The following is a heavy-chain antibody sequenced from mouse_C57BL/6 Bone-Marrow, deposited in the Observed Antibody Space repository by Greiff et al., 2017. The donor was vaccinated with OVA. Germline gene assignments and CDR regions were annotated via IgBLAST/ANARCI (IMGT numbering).Heavy chain of an antibody. CDR1: GYTFTSYW. D-gene: IGHD2-4*01. CDR3: ARSGGIVYYDEAGFAY. V-gene: IGHV1-52*01. CDR2: IDPSDSET. Sequence: QVQLQQPGAELVRPGSSVKLSCKASGYTFTSYWMHWVKQRPIQGLEWIGNIDPSDSETHYNQKFKDKATLTVDKSSSTAYMQLSSLTSEDSAVWYCARSGGIVYYDEAGFAYRGQETLVTVSA. J-gene: IGHJ3*01.